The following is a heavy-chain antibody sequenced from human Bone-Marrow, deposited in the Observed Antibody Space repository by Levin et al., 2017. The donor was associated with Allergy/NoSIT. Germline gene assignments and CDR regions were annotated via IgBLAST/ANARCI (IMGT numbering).Heavy chain of an antibody. CDR1: GYPFIKYG. CDR2: IRVNNNYT. CDR3: VRDFDWIPDH. J-gene: IGHJ4*02. V-gene: IGHV1-18*01. D-gene: IGHD3-9*01. Sequence: GESLKISCKASGYPFIKYGFSWMRQAPGQGLEWMGRIRVNNNYTNYAQKFQDRLTMTTDTSTSTANMELRSLRSDDTAVYYCVRDFDWIPDHWGQGTRVTVSS.